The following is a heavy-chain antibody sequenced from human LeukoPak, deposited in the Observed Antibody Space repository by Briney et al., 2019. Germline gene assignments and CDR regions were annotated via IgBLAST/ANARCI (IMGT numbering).Heavy chain of an antibody. J-gene: IGHJ3*02. CDR3: AREQERPGAFDI. Sequence: QPGGSLRLSCAASGFTFSSYGMHWVRQAPGKGLEWVAVIWYDGSNKYYADSVKGRFTISRDNSKNTLYLQMNSLRAEDTAVYYCAREQERPGAFDIWGQGTMVTVSS. CDR2: IWYDGSNK. D-gene: IGHD1-1*01. V-gene: IGHV3-33*01. CDR1: GFTFSSYG.